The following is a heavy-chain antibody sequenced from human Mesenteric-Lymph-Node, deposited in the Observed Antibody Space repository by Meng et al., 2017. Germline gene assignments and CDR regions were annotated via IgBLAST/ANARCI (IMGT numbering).Heavy chain of an antibody. Sequence: ASVQVSCKASRYTFTGYYMHWVRQAPGQGREWMGWMNPNSGNTGYAQKFQGRVTMTRNTSISTAYMELSNLRSEDTAVYYCARGEGDSGYDYWGQGTLVTVSS. V-gene: IGHV1-8*02. CDR1: RYTFTGYY. CDR2: MNPNSGNT. J-gene: IGHJ4*02. CDR3: ARGEGDSGYDY. D-gene: IGHD5-12*01.